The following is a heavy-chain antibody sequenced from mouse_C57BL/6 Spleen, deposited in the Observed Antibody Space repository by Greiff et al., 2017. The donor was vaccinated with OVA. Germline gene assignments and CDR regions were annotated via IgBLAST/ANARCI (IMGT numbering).Heavy chain of an antibody. J-gene: IGHJ4*01. CDR3: ARSNWGGAMDY. CDR2: INPGSGGT. CDR1: GYAFTNYL. D-gene: IGHD4-1*01. Sequence: QVQLQQSGAELVRPGTSVKVSCKASGYAFTNYLIEWVKQRPGQGLEWIGVINPGSGGTNYNEKFKGKATLTADKSSSTAYMQLSSLTSEDSAVYFCARSNWGGAMDYWGQGTSVTVSS. V-gene: IGHV1-54*01.